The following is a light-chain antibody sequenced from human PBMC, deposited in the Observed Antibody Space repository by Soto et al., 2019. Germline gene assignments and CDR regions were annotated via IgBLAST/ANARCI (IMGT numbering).Light chain of an antibody. V-gene: IGKV1-13*02. CDR3: QQTKSYPST. CDR1: QDISSS. CDR2: GAS. J-gene: IGKJ4*01. Sequence: IQLTQSPSSLSASVGDRVTITCRASQDISSSLAWYQQKAGKAPKLLIYGASILQSGVPSGFSGSGFGTDFTLTISSLRAEDFAIYFCQQTKSYPSTFGGGTKVDIK.